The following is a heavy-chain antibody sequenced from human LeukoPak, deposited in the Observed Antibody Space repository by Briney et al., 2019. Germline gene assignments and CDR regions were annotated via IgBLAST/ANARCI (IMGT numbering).Heavy chain of an antibody. Sequence: SETLSLTCTVSGGSISSYYWSWIRQPPGKGLEWIGYIYYSGSTHYNPSLKSRVTISVDTSKNQFSLKLSSVTAADTAVYCCARDGYYYGSGTPGGFDYCGQGTLVTVSS. CDR3: ARDGYYYGSGTPGGFDY. CDR2: IYYSGST. D-gene: IGHD3-10*01. J-gene: IGHJ4*02. CDR1: GGSISSYY. V-gene: IGHV4-59*01.